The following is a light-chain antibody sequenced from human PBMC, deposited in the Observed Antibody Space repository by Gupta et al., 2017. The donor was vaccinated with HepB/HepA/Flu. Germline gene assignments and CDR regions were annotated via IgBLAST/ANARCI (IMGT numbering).Light chain of an antibody. CDR1: QSVSSN. J-gene: IGKJ4*01. Sequence: DIVMTQSPATLSVSPGERATIACRASQSVSSNLAWYQQKPGQAPRLLIYGASTMATGIPARFSGSGSGTEFTLTISSLQSEDVAAYYCQQYNDGPPLTFGGGTKVEIK. CDR3: QQYNDGPPLT. V-gene: IGKV3-15*01. CDR2: GAS.